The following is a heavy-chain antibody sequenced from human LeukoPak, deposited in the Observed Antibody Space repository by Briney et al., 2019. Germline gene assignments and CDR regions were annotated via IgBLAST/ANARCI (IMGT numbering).Heavy chain of an antibody. CDR3: ARGRRSRGYDSRAFDI. V-gene: IGHV4-34*01. CDR1: GGSFSGYY. Sequence: PSETLSLTCAVYGGSFSGYYWSWIRQPPGKGLEWIGEINHSGSTNYNPSLKSRVTISVDTSKNQFSLKLSSVTAADTAVYYCARGRRSRGYDSRAFDIWGQGTMVTVSS. D-gene: IGHD5-12*01. J-gene: IGHJ3*02. CDR2: INHSGST.